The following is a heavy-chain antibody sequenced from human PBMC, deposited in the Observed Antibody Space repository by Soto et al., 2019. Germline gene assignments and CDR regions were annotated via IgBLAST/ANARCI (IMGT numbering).Heavy chain of an antibody. CDR3: ARGTRLKIFGAVAVRRAFDI. CDR1: GGSFSGYY. J-gene: IGHJ3*02. V-gene: IGHV4-34*01. D-gene: IGHD3-3*01. Sequence: SETLSLTCAVYGGSFSGYYWSWIRQPPGKGLEWIGEINHSGSTNYNPSLKSRVTISVDTSKNQFSLKLSSVTAADTAVYYCARGTRLKIFGAVAVRRAFDIWGQGTMVTVSS. CDR2: INHSGST.